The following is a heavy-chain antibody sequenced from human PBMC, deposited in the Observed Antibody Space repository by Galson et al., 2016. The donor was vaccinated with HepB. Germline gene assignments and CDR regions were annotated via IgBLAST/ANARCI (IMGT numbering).Heavy chain of an antibody. J-gene: IGHJ6*02. CDR1: GFSVKSHY. CDR3: ARDPPGVPDFALDV. V-gene: IGHV3-66*01. Sequence: SLRLSCAASGFSVKSHYMTWVRQAPGKGLEWVSIIYNNGSTYYADSVKARFTISRDNSKNTLYLQMNNLRPEDTAVYFCARDPPGVPDFALDVWGQGTTVTVSS. CDR2: IYNNGST. D-gene: IGHD3-10*01.